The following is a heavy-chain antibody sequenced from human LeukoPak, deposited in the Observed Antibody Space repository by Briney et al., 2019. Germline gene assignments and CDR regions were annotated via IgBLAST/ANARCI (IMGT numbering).Heavy chain of an antibody. CDR3: ARDPRYCSSTSCYGISNWFDP. V-gene: IGHV3-9*01. Sequence: PGGSLRLSCAASGFTFDDYAMHWVRQAPGKGLEWVSGISWNSGSIGYADSVKGRFTISRDNAKNSLYLQMNSLRAEDTAVYYCARDPRYCSSTSCYGISNWFDPWGQGTLVTVSS. CDR1: GFTFDDYA. CDR2: ISWNSGSI. J-gene: IGHJ5*02. D-gene: IGHD2-2*01.